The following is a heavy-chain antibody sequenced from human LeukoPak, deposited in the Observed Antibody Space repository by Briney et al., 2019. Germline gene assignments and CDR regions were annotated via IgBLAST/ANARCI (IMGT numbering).Heavy chain of an antibody. CDR3: ASNPRPGIAAAGNLVGYYYYSMDV. D-gene: IGHD6-13*01. J-gene: IGHJ6*02. CDR1: GFTVSSNY. Sequence: PGGCLRLSCAASGFTVSSNYMSWVRQAPGKGLEWVSVIYSGGSTYYADSVKGRFTISRDNSKNTLYLQMNSPRAEDTAVYYCASNPRPGIAAAGNLVGYYYYSMDVWGQGTTVTVSS. CDR2: IYSGGST. V-gene: IGHV3-66*01.